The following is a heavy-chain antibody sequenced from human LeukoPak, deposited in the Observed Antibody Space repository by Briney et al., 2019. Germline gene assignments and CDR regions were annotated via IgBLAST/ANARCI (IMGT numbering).Heavy chain of an antibody. V-gene: IGHV1-18*01. CDR3: ARDYGRDSNYWFDP. J-gene: IGHJ5*02. CDR1: GYTFTSYG. CDR2: ISAYNGNT. D-gene: IGHD4-11*01. Sequence: ASVKVSCKASGYTFTSYGISWVRQAPGQGLEWMGWISAYNGNTNYARKLQGRVTMTTDTSTSTAYMELRSLRSDDTAVYYCARDYGRDSNYWFDPWGQGTLVTVSS.